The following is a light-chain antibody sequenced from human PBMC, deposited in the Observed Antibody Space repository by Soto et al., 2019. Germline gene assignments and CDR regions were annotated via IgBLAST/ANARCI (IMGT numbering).Light chain of an antibody. CDR2: GAS. CDR1: QSVSSN. Sequence: EIVMTQSPATLSVSPGERATLSCRASQSVSSNLAWYQQKPGLAPRLLIYGASTRATGIPDRFSGSGSGTDFTLTISSLQPDDFATYHCQQYKSYWMFGQGTKVDIK. J-gene: IGKJ1*01. V-gene: IGKV3D-15*01. CDR3: QQYKSYWM.